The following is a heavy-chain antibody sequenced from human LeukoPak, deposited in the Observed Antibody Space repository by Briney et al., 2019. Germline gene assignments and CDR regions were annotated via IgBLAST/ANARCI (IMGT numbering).Heavy chain of an antibody. CDR1: GGSISSGGYS. CDR2: IYHSGST. D-gene: IGHD2-2*01. CDR3: ARRIVVVPAADYWYFDL. J-gene: IGHJ2*01. Sequence: PSETLSLTCAVSGGSISSGGYSWSWIRQPPGKGLEWIGYIYHSGSTYYNPSLKSRVTISVDRSKNQFSLKLSSVTAADTAVYYCARRIVVVPAADYWYFDLWGRGTLVTVSS. V-gene: IGHV4-30-2*01.